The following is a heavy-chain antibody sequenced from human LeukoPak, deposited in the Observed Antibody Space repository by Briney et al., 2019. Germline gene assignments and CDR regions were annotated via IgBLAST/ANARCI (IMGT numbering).Heavy chain of an antibody. J-gene: IGHJ4*02. CDR3: ARDQRGRGYYPPYYFDY. CDR1: GFTFDDYG. CDR2: INWNGGST. Sequence: GGSLRLSCAASGFTFDDYGMSWVRQAPGKGLEWVSGINWNGGSTGYADSVKGRFTISRDNAKNSLYLQMNSLRAEDTALYYCARDQRGRGYYPPYYFDYWGQGTLVTVSS. V-gene: IGHV3-20*04. D-gene: IGHD3-10*01.